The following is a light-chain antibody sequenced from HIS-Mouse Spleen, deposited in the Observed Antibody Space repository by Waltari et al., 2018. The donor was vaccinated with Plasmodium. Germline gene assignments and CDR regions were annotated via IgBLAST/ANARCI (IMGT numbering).Light chain of an antibody. V-gene: IGKV3-15*01. CDR3: QQYNNWPT. J-gene: IGKJ5*01. CDR2: GAA. Sequence: EIVMTQSPATLSVSPGERATLSCRASQSVSNLAWYQQKPGQAPRPLIYGAATRATGSPARFSGSGSGTEFTLTISSMQSEEFAVYYCQQYNNWPTFGQGTRLEIK. CDR1: QSVSN.